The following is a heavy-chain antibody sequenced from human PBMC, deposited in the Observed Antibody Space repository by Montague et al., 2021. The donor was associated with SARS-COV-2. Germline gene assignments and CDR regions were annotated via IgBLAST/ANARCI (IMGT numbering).Heavy chain of an antibody. CDR3: VSQVPDFRGGIDY. V-gene: IGHV4-59*01. J-gene: IGHJ4*02. D-gene: IGHD2-15*01. CDR1: GGSISSYY. Sequence: SETLSLTCTVSGGSISSYYWSWIRQPPGKGLEWIGYIYYSGSTNYNPSLKSRVTISVDTSKNQFSLKLSSVTAADTAVYYCVSQVPDFRGGIDYWGQGTLVTVSS. CDR2: IYYSGST.